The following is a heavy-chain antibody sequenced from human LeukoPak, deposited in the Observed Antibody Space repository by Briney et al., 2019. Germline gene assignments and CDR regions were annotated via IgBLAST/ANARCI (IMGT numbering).Heavy chain of an antibody. CDR2: IKQDGSEK. J-gene: IGHJ4*02. V-gene: IGHV3-7*01. Sequence: GGSLRLSCAASGFTFSSYGMHWVRQAPGKGLEWVANIKQDGSEKYYVDSVKGRFTISRDNAKNSLYLQMNSLRAEDTAVYYCARGSWWLRKMEGDYWGQGTLVTVSS. CDR3: ARGSWWLRKMEGDY. D-gene: IGHD5-12*01. CDR1: GFTFSSYG.